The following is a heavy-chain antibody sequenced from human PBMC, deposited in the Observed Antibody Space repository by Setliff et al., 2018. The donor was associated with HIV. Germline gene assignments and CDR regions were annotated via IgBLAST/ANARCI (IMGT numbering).Heavy chain of an antibody. V-gene: IGHV3-15*01. J-gene: IGHJ1*01. CDR1: GFAFSTFA. CDR3: TTKPPAADFQH. Sequence: GSLRLSCTASGFAFSTFAMHWVRQAPGKGLEWVGRIKSKTDGGTTDYAAPVKGRFTISRDDSKNTLYLQMNSLKTEDTAIYYCTTKPPAADFQHWGQGTLVTVSS. CDR2: IKSKTDGGTT. D-gene: IGHD2-2*01.